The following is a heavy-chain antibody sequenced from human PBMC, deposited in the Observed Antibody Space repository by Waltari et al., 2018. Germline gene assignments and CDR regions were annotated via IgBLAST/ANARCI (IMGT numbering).Heavy chain of an antibody. D-gene: IGHD1-26*01. CDR1: GYTFTSYY. V-gene: IGHV1-46*03. J-gene: IGHJ5*01. CDR2: INPSGGST. CDR3: ARAEGVVGATRGWFDS. Sequence: QVQLVQSGAEVKKPGASVKVSCKASGYTFTSYYMNWVRQAPGQGLEWMGIINPSGGSTTYAHKFQGRITMTRDTSTSTVYMELSSLRSEDTAVYYCARAEGVVGATRGWFDSWGQGTLVTVSS.